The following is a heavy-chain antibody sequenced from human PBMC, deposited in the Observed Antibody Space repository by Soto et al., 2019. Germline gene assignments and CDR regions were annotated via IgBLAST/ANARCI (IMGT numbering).Heavy chain of an antibody. D-gene: IGHD4-17*01. CDR2: ISWDGGST. J-gene: IGHJ6*02. CDR3: AKDIGPPSWGYRDYDSVYYYCMDV. V-gene: IGHV3-43*01. CDR1: GFTFDDYT. Sequence: EVQLVESGGVVVQPGGSLRLSCAASGFTFDDYTMHWVRQAPGKGLEWVSLISWDGGSTYYADSVKGRFTTSRDNSKNSLYLQMNSLRTEDTALYYCAKDIGPPSWGYRDYDSVYYYCMDVWGQGTTVTVSS.